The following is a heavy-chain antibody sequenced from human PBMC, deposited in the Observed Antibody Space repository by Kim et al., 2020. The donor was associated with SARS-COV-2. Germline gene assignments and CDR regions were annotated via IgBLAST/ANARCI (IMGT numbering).Heavy chain of an antibody. D-gene: IGHD3-10*01. V-gene: IGHV4-59*08. Sequence: LKSRVTISVDTSKNQFSLKLSSVTAADTAVYYCARLSGGSGSYYLGFDYWGQGTLVTVSS. CDR3: ARLSGGSGSYYLGFDY. J-gene: IGHJ4*02.